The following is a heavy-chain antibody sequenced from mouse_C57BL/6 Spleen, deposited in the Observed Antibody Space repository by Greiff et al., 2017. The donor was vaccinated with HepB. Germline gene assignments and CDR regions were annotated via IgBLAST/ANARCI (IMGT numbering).Heavy chain of an antibody. CDR1: GFNIKDYY. CDR2: IDPEDGDT. J-gene: IGHJ4*01. V-gene: IGHV14-1*01. CDR3: TTKGYYGSSSNAMDY. Sequence: VQLQQSGAELVRPGASVKLSCTASGFNIKDYYMHWVKQRPEQGLEWIGRIDPEDGDTEYAPKFQGKATMTADTSSNTAYLQLSSLTSEDTAVYYCTTKGYYGSSSNAMDYWGQGTSVTVSS. D-gene: IGHD1-1*01.